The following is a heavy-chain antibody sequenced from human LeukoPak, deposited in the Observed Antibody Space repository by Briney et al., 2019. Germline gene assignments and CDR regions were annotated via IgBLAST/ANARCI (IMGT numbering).Heavy chain of an antibody. Sequence: ASVKVSCKASGYTFTSYDINWVRQATGQGLEWMGWMNPNSGNTGYAQKFQGRVTMTRNTSISTAYMELSSLRSEDTAVYYCARAASMTMVRGVINGFGYWGQGTLVTVSS. CDR3: ARAASMTMVRGVINGFGY. J-gene: IGHJ4*02. CDR2: MNPNSGNT. D-gene: IGHD3-10*01. V-gene: IGHV1-8*01. CDR1: GYTFTSYD.